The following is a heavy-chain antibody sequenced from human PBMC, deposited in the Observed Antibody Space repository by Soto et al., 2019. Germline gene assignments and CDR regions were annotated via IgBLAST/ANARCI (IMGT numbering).Heavy chain of an antibody. Sequence: QVQLQQWGAGLLKPSETLSLTCAVYGGSFSGYYWSWIRQPPGKGLEWIGEINHSGSTNYNPSLKSRVTIPVDTSKTQFSLKLSSVTAADTAVYYCARVTRPIPASTYYYGMDVWGQGTTVTVSS. V-gene: IGHV4-34*01. CDR3: ARVTRPIPASTYYYGMDV. CDR2: INHSGST. D-gene: IGHD4-4*01. CDR1: GGSFSGYY. J-gene: IGHJ6*02.